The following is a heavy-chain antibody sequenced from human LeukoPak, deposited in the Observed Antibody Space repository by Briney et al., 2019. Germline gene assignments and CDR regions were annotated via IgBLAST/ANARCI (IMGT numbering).Heavy chain of an antibody. Sequence: GASVKVSCKASGYTFSGYYIHWVRQAPGQGLEWMGWISAFNGNTNYAQKLQGRVTMTTDTSTSTAYMELRSLRSDDTAVYYCARLLDTAMAHLDYWGQGTLVTVSS. J-gene: IGHJ4*02. D-gene: IGHD5-18*01. V-gene: IGHV1-18*04. CDR2: ISAFNGNT. CDR1: GYTFSGYY. CDR3: ARLLDTAMAHLDY.